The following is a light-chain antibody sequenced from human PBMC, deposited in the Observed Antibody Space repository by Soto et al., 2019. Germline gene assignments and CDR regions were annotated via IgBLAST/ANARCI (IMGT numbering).Light chain of an antibody. CDR3: QQRSNWPPGT. CDR1: QSVSSY. CDR2: DAS. Sequence: EIVLTQSPATLSLSPGERATLSCRASQSVSSYLAWYQQKPGQAPRLLIYDASNRATGIPARFSGSGSGTDFSLTISSLGPEDFAVYYCQQRSNWPPGTFGGGTKVEIK. J-gene: IGKJ4*01. V-gene: IGKV3-11*01.